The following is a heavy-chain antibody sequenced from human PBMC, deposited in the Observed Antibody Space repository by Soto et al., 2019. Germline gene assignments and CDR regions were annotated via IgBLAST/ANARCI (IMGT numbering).Heavy chain of an antibody. V-gene: IGHV4-38-2*01. D-gene: IGHD2-2*02. CDR1: GYSISSGYY. CDR3: ARAGYCSSTSCYRGHMDV. J-gene: IGHJ6*02. Sequence: ASETLSLTCAVSGYSISSGYYWGWIRQPPGKGLEWIGSIFHSGSAYYNPSLKSRVTISLDTSKNQFSLKLSSVTAADTAVYYCARAGYCSSTSCYRGHMDVWRQGTTVTVSS. CDR2: IFHSGSA.